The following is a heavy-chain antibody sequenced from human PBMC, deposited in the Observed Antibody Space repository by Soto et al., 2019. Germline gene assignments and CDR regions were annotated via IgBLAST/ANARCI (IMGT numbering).Heavy chain of an antibody. CDR2: ISSSSSTI. Sequence: GGSLRLSCAASGFTFSSYSMNWVRQAPGKGLEWVSYISSSSSTIYYADSVKGRFTISRDNAKNSLYLQMNNLRDEDTAVYYCASEQTEAAAVDYWGQGTLVTVSS. D-gene: IGHD6-13*01. V-gene: IGHV3-48*02. J-gene: IGHJ4*02. CDR3: ASEQTEAAAVDY. CDR1: GFTFSSYS.